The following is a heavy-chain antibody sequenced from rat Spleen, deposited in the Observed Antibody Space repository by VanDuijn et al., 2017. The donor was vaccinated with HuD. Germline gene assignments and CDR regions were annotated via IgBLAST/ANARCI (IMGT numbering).Heavy chain of an antibody. CDR2: INYDGSST. D-gene: IGHD2-7*01. V-gene: IGHV5-29*01. CDR3: AAHGPRISRFAY. CDR1: GFTFSNYG. J-gene: IGHJ3*01. Sequence: EVQLVESGGGLVQPGRSLKLSCAASGFTFSNYGMAWVCQAPTKGLEWVASINYDGSSTYYRDSVKGRFTISRDNAKSTLYLQMSSLRSEDTTTYYCAAHGPRISRFAYWGQGSLVTVSS.